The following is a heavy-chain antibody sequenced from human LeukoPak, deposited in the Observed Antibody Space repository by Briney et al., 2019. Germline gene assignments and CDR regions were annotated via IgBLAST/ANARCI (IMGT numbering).Heavy chain of an antibody. CDR3: ATGAYCSGGSCSYYFDY. D-gene: IGHD2-15*01. V-gene: IGHV1-24*01. J-gene: IGHJ4*02. Sequence: ASVKVSCKASGYTFTGYYMHWVRQAPGKGLEWMGGFDPEDGETIYAQKFQGRVTMTGDTSTDTAYMELSSLRSEDTAVYYCATGAYCSGGSCSYYFDYWGQGTLVTVSS. CDR1: GYTFTGYY. CDR2: FDPEDGET.